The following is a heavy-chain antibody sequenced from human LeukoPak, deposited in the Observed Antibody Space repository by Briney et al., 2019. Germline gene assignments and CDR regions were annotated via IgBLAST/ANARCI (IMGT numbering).Heavy chain of an antibody. J-gene: IGHJ4*02. CDR3: ARDPSLDY. V-gene: IGHV3-30*03. CDR2: ISYDGSNK. Sequence: GGSLRLSCAASGFTFSSYGMHWVRQAPGKGLEWVAVISYDGSNKYYADSVKGRFTISRDNSKNTLYVQMNSLRTEDTAVYYCARDPSLDYWGQGTLVTVSS. CDR1: GFTFSSYG. D-gene: IGHD3-16*02.